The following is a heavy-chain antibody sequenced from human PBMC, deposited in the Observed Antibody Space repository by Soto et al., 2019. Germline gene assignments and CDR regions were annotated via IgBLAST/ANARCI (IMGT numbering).Heavy chain of an antibody. V-gene: IGHV4-4*07. Sequence: PSETLSLTCTFSGGSSSSYYCIWIRQPAGKGLEWIGRIYTSGSTNYNPSLKSRVTMSVDTSKNQFSLKLSSVTAADTAVYYCARESGNPAYFDYWGQGTLVTVSS. J-gene: IGHJ4*02. CDR2: IYTSGST. CDR1: GGSSSSYY. D-gene: IGHD4-4*01. CDR3: ARESGNPAYFDY.